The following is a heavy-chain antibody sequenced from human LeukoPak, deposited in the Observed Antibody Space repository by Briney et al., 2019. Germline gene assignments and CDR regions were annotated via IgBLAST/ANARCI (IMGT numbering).Heavy chain of an antibody. J-gene: IGHJ4*02. Sequence: PGGSLRLSCAASGFTFSSYGMHWVRQAPGKGLEWVAFIRYDGSNKYYADSVKGRFTISRDNSKNTLYLQMNSLRAEDTAVYYCAKDQTTVTGTYYFDYWGQGTLVTVSS. CDR1: GFTFSSYG. D-gene: IGHD4-17*01. V-gene: IGHV3-30*02. CDR3: AKDQTTVTGTYYFDY. CDR2: IRYDGSNK.